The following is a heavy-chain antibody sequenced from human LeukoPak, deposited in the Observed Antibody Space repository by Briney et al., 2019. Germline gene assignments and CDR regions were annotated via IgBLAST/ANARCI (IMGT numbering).Heavy chain of an antibody. D-gene: IGHD1-26*01. CDR1: GGSISSYY. J-gene: IGHJ3*02. Sequence: SETLSLTCTVSGGSISSYYWSWIRQPAGKGREWIGRIYTSGSTNYNPSLKSRVTMSVDTSKNQFSLKLSSVTAADTAVYYCARDFELTDAFDIWGQGTMVTVSS. CDR3: ARDFELTDAFDI. CDR2: IYTSGST. V-gene: IGHV4-4*07.